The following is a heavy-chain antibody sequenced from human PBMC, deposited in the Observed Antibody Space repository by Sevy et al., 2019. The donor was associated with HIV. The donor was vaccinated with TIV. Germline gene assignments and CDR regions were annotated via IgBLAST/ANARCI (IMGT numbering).Heavy chain of an antibody. Sequence: GGSLRLSCTASGFTFGDYGLSWVRQAPGKGLEWIAFLKRKRDGGTLDHAASVKGRFTISRDDSKNIAYLQMNDLQTEDSAFYYCTRWKGSKSIFDYWGRGALVTVSS. CDR2: LKRKRDGGTL. J-gene: IGHJ4*02. CDR3: TRWKGSKSIFDY. CDR1: GFTFGDYG. V-gene: IGHV3-49*04. D-gene: IGHD1-1*01.